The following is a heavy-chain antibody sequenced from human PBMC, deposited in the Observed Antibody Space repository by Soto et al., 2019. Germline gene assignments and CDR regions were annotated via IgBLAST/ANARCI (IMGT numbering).Heavy chain of an antibody. J-gene: IGHJ3*02. D-gene: IGHD3-10*01. Sequence: QVQLVQSGAEVKKPGASVKVSCKASGYTFTGYYMHWVRQAPGQGLEWMGWINPNSGGTNYAQKFRGWVPMTRDTSISTAYMELSRLRSDDTAVYYCARVNGSGSPNAFDIWGQGTMVTVSS. CDR3: ARVNGSGSPNAFDI. V-gene: IGHV1-2*04. CDR1: GYTFTGYY. CDR2: INPNSGGT.